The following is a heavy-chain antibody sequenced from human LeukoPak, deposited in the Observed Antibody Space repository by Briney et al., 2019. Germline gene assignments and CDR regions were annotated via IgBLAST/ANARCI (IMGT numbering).Heavy chain of an antibody. Sequence: AGGSLRLSCAASGFTFSDYYMSWIRQAPGKGLEWVSAISGSGGSTYYADSVKGRFTISRDNSKNTLYLQMNSLRAEDTAVYYCAKDGISSASDYWGQGTLVTVSS. CDR3: AKDGISSASDY. CDR2: ISGSGGST. J-gene: IGHJ4*02. CDR1: GFTFSDYY. D-gene: IGHD1-26*01. V-gene: IGHV3-23*01.